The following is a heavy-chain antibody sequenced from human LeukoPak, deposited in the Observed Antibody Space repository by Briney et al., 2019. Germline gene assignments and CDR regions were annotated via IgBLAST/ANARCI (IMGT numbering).Heavy chain of an antibody. J-gene: IGHJ4*02. CDR3: ARVSSSWYDY. CDR1: GYTFTSYY. V-gene: IGHV1-46*01. CDR2: INPSGGST. D-gene: IGHD6-13*01. Sequence: ASVKVSCKTSGYTFTSYYMRWVREAPGQELEWMGIINPSGGSTSYAQKFQGRVTMTRDMSTSTVYMELSSLRSEDTAVYYCARVSSSWYDYWGQGTLVTVSS.